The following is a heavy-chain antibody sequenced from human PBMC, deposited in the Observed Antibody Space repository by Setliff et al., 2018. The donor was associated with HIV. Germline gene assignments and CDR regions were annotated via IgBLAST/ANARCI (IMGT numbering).Heavy chain of an antibody. V-gene: IGHV4-59*08. D-gene: IGHD3-3*01. CDR2: IDYSGST. CDR3: ARSTSESYNFWSGYYEAVAFDY. Sequence: SETLSLTCTVSGGSISSYYWNWIRQPPGKGLEWIGYIDYSGSTNYNTSLRSRVTISVDTSKNQFSLKLSSVTAADTAVYYCARSTSESYNFWSGYYEAVAFDYWGQGTLVTVSS. CDR1: GGSISSYY. J-gene: IGHJ4*02.